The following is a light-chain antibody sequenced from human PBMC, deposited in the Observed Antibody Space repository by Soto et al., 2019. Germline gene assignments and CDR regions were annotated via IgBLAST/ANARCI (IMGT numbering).Light chain of an antibody. V-gene: IGKV1-5*01. J-gene: IGKJ1*01. Sequence: DIQMTQSPSTLSASVGDKVTITCRASQGIVRWLAWYQQKPGKAPKLLIYDASSLESGVPSRFSGSGAGTEFTLAVNSLQPDDFATYYCRHCYGFSRTFGQGTKVEIK. CDR3: RHCYGFSRT. CDR2: DAS. CDR1: QGIVRW.